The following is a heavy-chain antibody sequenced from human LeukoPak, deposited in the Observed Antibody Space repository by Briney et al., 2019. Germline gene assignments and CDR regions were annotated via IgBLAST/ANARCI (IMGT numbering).Heavy chain of an antibody. CDR3: ATAQVDIVATAPAY. V-gene: IGHV1-24*01. D-gene: IGHD5-12*01. J-gene: IGHJ4*02. CDR1: GYTLTELS. CDR2: FDPEDGET. Sequence: GASVKVSCKVSGYTLTELSMHWVRQAPGKGLEWMGGFDPEDGETIYAQKFQGRVTMTEDTSTDTAYMELSSLRSEHTAVYYCATAQVDIVATAPAYWGQGTLVTVSS.